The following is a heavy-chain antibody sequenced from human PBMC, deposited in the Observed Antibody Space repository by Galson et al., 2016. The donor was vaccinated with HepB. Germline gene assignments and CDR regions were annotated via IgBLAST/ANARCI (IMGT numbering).Heavy chain of an antibody. V-gene: IGHV5-51*01. Sequence: QSGAEVKKPGESLKISCKASGYSFTVFWIGWVRQMPGKGLELMGIIYPGNSHTIYSPTFQGQVTISADKSITTAYLQWNTLRASDTAMYYCAAQGGTSVDHWGQGTLVPVSS. CDR3: AAQGGTSVDH. J-gene: IGHJ1*01. CDR1: GYSFTVFW. D-gene: IGHD2-2*01. CDR2: IYPGNSHT.